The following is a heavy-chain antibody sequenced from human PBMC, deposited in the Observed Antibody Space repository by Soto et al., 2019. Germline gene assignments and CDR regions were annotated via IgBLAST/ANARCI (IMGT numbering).Heavy chain of an antibody. CDR2: IYSNGDT. Sequence: EVQLVETGGGLIQPGGSLRLSCAASGFSVGSNYMTWVRQSPGKGLEWVSLIYSNGDTDYADSVKGRFSISRDNFKNTLYLQMNNLRAEDTAVYHCARKSDSSPVPEADGFWGRGTLVTVSS. CDR3: ARKSDSSPVPEADGF. D-gene: IGHD3-10*01. CDR1: GFSVGSNY. J-gene: IGHJ4*02. V-gene: IGHV3-53*02.